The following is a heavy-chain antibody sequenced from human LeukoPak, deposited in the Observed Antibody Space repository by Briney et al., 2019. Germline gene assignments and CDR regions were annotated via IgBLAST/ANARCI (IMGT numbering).Heavy chain of an antibody. CDR2: IKEDGSER. V-gene: IGHV3-7*01. J-gene: IGHJ4*02. D-gene: IGHD4-17*01. CDR3: ARDLYGDYFFDY. CDR1: GFTFSSYY. Sequence: GGSLRLSCVASGFTFSSYYMRWVRQAPGKGLEWVANIKEDGSERYYVDSMKGRFTISRDNAKNSLYLQMNSLRAEDTAVYYCARDLYGDYFFDYWGQGTLVTVSS.